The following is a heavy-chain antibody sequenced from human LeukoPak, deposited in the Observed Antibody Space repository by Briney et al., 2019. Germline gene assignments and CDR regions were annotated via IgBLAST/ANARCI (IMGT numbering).Heavy chain of an antibody. Sequence: GGSLRLSCAASGFTFSSYSVNWVRQAPGKGLEWVSSISSSSSYIYYADSVKGRFTISRDNAKNSLYLQMNSLRAEDTAVYYCARDGVVTATLFDYWGQGTLVTVSS. V-gene: IGHV3-21*01. CDR2: ISSSSSYI. J-gene: IGHJ4*02. D-gene: IGHD2-21*02. CDR1: GFTFSSYS. CDR3: ARDGVVTATLFDY.